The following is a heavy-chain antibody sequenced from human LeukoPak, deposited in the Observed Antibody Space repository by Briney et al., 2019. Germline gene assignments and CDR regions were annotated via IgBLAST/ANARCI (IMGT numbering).Heavy chain of an antibody. CDR1: GGSISSSNW. D-gene: IGHD5-18*01. J-gene: IGHJ5*02. Sequence: SETLSLTCAVSGGSISSSNWWSWVRQPPGKGLEWIGEIYHSGSTNYNPSLKSRVTISVDKSKNQFSLKLSSVTAADTAVYYCARQMGLWVNWFDPWGQGTLVTVSS. CDR2: IYHSGST. CDR3: ARQMGLWVNWFDP. V-gene: IGHV4-4*02.